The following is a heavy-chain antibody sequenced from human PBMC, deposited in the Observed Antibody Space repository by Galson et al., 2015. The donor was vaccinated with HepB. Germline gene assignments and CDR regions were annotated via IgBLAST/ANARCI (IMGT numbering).Heavy chain of an antibody. J-gene: IGHJ2*01. Sequence: SLRLSCAASGFSFSASDIHWVRQASGKGLGWVGRIRAKVNNYATAYAASVKGRFTISRDDSKNTAFLQMVSLKTEDTAVYYCTRHTSDVGLPGHDYWYFDLWGRGTLVTVSS. CDR2: IRAKVNNYAT. CDR1: GFSFSASD. D-gene: IGHD1-26*01. V-gene: IGHV3-73*01. CDR3: TRHTSDVGLPGHDYWYFDL.